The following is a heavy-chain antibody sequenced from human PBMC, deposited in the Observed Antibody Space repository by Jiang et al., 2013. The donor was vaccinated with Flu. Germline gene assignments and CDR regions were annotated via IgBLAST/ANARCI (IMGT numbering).Heavy chain of an antibody. CDR3: ARRGSSGWYVFDY. J-gene: IGHJ4*02. D-gene: IGHD6-19*01. CDR1: GGSISSSSYY. V-gene: IGHV4-39*01. Sequence: GSGLVKPSETLSLTCTVSGGSISSSSYYWGWIRQPPGKGLEWIGSIYYSGSTYYNPSLKSRVTISVDTSKNQFSLKLSSVTAADTAVYYCARRGSSGWYVFDYWGQGTLVTVSS. CDR2: IYYSGST.